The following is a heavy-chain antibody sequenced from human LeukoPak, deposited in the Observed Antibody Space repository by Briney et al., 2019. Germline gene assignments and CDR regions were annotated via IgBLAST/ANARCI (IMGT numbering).Heavy chain of an antibody. CDR1: GFTFSTYW. J-gene: IGHJ4*02. CDR3: ARENGSGRPFDY. Sequence: QAGGSLRLSCAAPGFTFSTYWIHWVRQTPGKGLVWVSRVNTDGSSTNYADSVKGRFTVSRDNAKNTLYLQMNSLRAEDTAVYYCARENGSGRPFDYWGQGTLVTVSS. D-gene: IGHD3-10*01. CDR2: VNTDGSST. V-gene: IGHV3-74*01.